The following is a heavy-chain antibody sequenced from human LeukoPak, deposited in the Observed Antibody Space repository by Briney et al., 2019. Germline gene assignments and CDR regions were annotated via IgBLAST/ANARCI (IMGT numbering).Heavy chain of an antibody. V-gene: IGHV1-46*01. CDR3: ARVPLSSIGIQLLHFDF. J-gene: IGHJ4*02. Sequence: ASVKVSCKASGYTFTSYYMHWVRQAPGQGLEWMGIINPSGGSTSYAQKFQGRATLTRDMSTSTVFMELRSLRSEDTAVYYCARVPLSSIGIQLLHFDFWGQGTLVTVSS. D-gene: IGHD5-18*01. CDR2: INPSGGST. CDR1: GYTFTSYY.